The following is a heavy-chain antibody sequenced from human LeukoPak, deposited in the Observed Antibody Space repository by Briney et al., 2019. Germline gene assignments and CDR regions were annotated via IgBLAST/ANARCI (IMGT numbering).Heavy chain of an antibody. J-gene: IGHJ3*02. D-gene: IGHD6-13*01. V-gene: IGHV4-31*03. Sequence: SQTLSLTCTVSGGSISSGGYYWSWIRQHPGKGLEWIGYIYYSGSTYYNPSLKSRVTISVDTSKNQFSLKLSSVTAADTAVYYCARDRSGYSSSWFTRDAFDIWGQGTMVTVSS. CDR3: ARDRSGYSSSWFTRDAFDI. CDR2: IYYSGST. CDR1: GGSISSGGYY.